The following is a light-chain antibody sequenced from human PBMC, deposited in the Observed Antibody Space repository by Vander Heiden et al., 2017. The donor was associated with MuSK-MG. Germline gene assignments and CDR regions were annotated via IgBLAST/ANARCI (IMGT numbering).Light chain of an antibody. CDR3: QSYDTSLSGSRV. CDR2: GNS. CDR1: SSNSGAGYD. J-gene: IGLJ3*02. Sequence: QSVLTRPPSVSGAPGQRVTIPCTGSSSNSGAGYDVHWYQQLPGRAPKLLISGNSNRPSGVPDRFSGFNSGTSASLAISGLQAEDEADYYCQSYDTSLSGSRVFGGGTKLTVL. V-gene: IGLV1-40*01.